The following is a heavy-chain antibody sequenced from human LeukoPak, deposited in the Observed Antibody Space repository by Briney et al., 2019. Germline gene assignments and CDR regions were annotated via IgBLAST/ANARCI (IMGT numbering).Heavy chain of an antibody. CDR1: GGSISSSGYY. D-gene: IGHD6-13*01. Sequence: SETLSLTCNVSGGSISSSGYYWGWIRQPPGKGPEWIGSIYDSGRTYYNPSLKSRVTISVDTSRNQFSLKLTSVTAADTAVYYCAIRTGGQRIAAAGIDYWGQGTLVTVSS. J-gene: IGHJ4*02. V-gene: IGHV4-39*07. CDR3: AIRTGGQRIAAAGIDY. CDR2: IYDSGRT.